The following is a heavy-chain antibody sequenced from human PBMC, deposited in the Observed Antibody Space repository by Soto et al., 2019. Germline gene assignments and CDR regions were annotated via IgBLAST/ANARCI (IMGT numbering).Heavy chain of an antibody. CDR1: GGSISSYY. Sequence: SETLSLTCTVSGGSISSYYWSWIRQPPGKGLEWVGYIYYSGSTNYNPPLKSRVTLSVDTSKNQFSLKLSSVTAADTAVYYCARCTLNSGYDGDTFLKFGAYMDVWGKGTTVTVSS. CDR3: ARCTLNSGYDGDTFLKFGAYMDV. D-gene: IGHD5-12*01. V-gene: IGHV4-59*08. CDR2: IYYSGST. J-gene: IGHJ6*03.